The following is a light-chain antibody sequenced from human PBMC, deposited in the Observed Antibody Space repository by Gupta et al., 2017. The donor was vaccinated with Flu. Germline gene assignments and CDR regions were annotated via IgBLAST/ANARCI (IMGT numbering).Light chain of an antibody. CDR1: QSVSSN. Sequence: EIVMTQSPATLSVSPGERATLSCRASQSVSSNLAWYQQKPGQAPRLLIYGASTRATGIPARFSGSGSGTEFTLTICSLQSEEFAVYYCQQYNNWPPWTFGQGTKVEIK. CDR3: QQYNNWPPWT. CDR2: GAS. V-gene: IGKV3-15*01. J-gene: IGKJ1*01.